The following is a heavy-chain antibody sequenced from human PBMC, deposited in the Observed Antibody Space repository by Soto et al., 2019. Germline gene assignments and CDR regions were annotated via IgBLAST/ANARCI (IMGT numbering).Heavy chain of an antibody. CDR1: GFTFSSYA. D-gene: IGHD3-3*01. CDR3: AKDSDLYYYDFWSGLIV. CDR2: ISGSGGST. Sequence: EVQLLESGGGLVQPGGSLRLSCAASGFTFSSYAMSWVRQAPGKGLEWVSAISGSGGSTYYADSVKGRFTISRDNSKNTLYLQMNSLRAEDTAVYYCAKDSDLYYYDFWSGLIVWGQGTTVTVSS. V-gene: IGHV3-23*01. J-gene: IGHJ6*02.